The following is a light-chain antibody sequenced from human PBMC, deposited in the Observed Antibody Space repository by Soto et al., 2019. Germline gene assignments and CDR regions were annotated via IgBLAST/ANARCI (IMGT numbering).Light chain of an antibody. CDR1: QSVISSY. Sequence: EIVLTQSPGTLYLSPGERATLSCRASQSVISSYLAWCQHKSGQAPRLLIYGAFRRATDIPDRFSGSGSGTDFAVTISRLEPGDFAVDYCLQYRSSPLLPLGGGTKVEI. J-gene: IGKJ4*01. V-gene: IGKV3-20*01. CDR3: LQYRSSPLLP. CDR2: GAF.